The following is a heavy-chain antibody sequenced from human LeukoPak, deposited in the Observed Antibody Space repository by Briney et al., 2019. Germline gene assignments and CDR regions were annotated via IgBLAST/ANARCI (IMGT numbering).Heavy chain of an antibody. J-gene: IGHJ4*02. CDR2: ISYDGSNK. D-gene: IGHD3-22*01. Sequence: GRSLRLSCAASGFTFSSYAMHWVRQAPGKGLEWVAVISYDGSNKYYADSVKGRFTISRDNSKNTLYLQMNSLRAEDTAVYYCARDPVVNVGYLDYWGQGTLVTVSS. V-gene: IGHV3-30-3*01. CDR1: GFTFSSYA. CDR3: ARDPVVNVGYLDY.